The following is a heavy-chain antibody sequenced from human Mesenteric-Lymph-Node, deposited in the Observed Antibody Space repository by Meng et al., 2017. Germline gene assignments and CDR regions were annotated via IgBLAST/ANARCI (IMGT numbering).Heavy chain of an antibody. V-gene: IGHV1-46*01. D-gene: IGHD2-15*01. Sequence: ASVKVSCKASGYTFTSYYMHWVRQAPGQGLEWMGIINPSGGTTSYAQKFQGRVTMTRDTSTSTVYMELSSLRSEDTAVYYCARDFHRRYCSGGGCYTYAFDIWGQGTMVTVSS. J-gene: IGHJ3*02. CDR2: INPSGGTT. CDR3: ARDFHRRYCSGGGCYTYAFDI. CDR1: GYTFTSYY.